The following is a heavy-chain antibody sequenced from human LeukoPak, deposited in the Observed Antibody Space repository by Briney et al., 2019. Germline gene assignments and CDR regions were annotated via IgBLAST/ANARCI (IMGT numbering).Heavy chain of an antibody. J-gene: IGHJ5*02. V-gene: IGHV4-39*07. D-gene: IGHD6-19*01. CDR1: GGSIINNHYY. CDR2: VFHGGST. Sequence: SETLSLTCTASGGSIINNHYYWGWIRQPPGKGLEWIGTVFHGGSTYYNPSLESRVTISVDTAKNQFSLKLSSVTAADTAVYYCARTPIAVAGTNWFDPWGQGTLVTVSS. CDR3: ARTPIAVAGTNWFDP.